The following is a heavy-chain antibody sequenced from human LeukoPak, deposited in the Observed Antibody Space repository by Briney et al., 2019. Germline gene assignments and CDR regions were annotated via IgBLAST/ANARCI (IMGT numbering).Heavy chain of an antibody. Sequence: SGISWNSGSIGYADSVKGRFTISRDNAKNSLYLQMNSLRAEDTALYYCAKDIAIWTGTFDYWGQGTLVTVSS. V-gene: IGHV3-9*01. CDR2: ISWNSGSI. D-gene: IGHD3/OR15-3a*01. J-gene: IGHJ4*02. CDR3: AKDIAIWTGTFDY.